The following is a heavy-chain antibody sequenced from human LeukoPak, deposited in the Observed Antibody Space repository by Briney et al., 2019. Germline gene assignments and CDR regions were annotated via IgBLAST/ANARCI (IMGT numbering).Heavy chain of an antibody. Sequence: SETLSLTCAVYGGSFSGYYWSWIRQPPGKGLEWIGEINHSGSTNYNPSLKSRVTISVDTSKNQFSLKLSSVTAADTAVYYCASGATVVIGTRRGAFDYWGQGTLVTVSS. CDR1: GGSFSGYY. CDR3: ASGATVVIGTRRGAFDY. J-gene: IGHJ4*02. CDR2: INHSGST. D-gene: IGHD4-23*01. V-gene: IGHV4-34*01.